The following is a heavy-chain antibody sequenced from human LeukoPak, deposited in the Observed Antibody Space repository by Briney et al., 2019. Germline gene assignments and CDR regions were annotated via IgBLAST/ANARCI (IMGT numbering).Heavy chain of an antibody. CDR1: GFTFSSYA. CDR2: VGGSGVST. V-gene: IGHV3-23*01. CDR3: AKDYRGSGTYREAFNI. D-gene: IGHD1-26*01. J-gene: IGHJ3*02. Sequence: GGSLRLSCAASGFTFSSYAMSWVRQAPGRGLEWVSAVGGSGVSTYYADSVKGRFTISRDNSKDTLYLQMNSLSAENTAVYYCAKDYRGSGTYREAFNIWGQGTVVTVSS.